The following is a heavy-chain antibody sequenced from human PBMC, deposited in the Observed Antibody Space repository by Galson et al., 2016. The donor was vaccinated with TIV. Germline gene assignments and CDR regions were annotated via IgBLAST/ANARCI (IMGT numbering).Heavy chain of an antibody. J-gene: IGHJ4*02. CDR3: ARGSGYNYGTPFDF. CDR2: IIAIFRIA. V-gene: IGHV1-69*13. Sequence: SVKVSCKASGAIFNSYAISWVRQAPGQGLEWMGGIIAIFRIANYAQKFQGRVTITADESTSTAYMELSSLRSEDTAVYYCARGSGYNYGTPFDFWGQRTLVTVSS. CDR1: GAIFNSYA. D-gene: IGHD5-18*01.